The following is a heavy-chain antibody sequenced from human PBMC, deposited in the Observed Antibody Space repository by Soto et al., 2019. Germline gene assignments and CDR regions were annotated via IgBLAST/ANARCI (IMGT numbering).Heavy chain of an antibody. J-gene: IGHJ6*02. Sequence: GGSLRLSCAASGFTFSSYGMHWVRQAPGKGLEWVAVISYDGSNKYYADSVKGRFTISRDNSKNTLYLQMNSLRAEDTAVYYCAKDISYGVRGVGKYYYYGMDVWGQGNTVTV. V-gene: IGHV3-30*18. D-gene: IGHD3-10*01. CDR2: ISYDGSNK. CDR3: AKDISYGVRGVGKYYYYGMDV. CDR1: GFTFSSYG.